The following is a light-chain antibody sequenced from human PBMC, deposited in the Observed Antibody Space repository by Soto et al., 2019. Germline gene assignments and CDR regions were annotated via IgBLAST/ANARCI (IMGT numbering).Light chain of an antibody. CDR3: QQRSNWPPP. V-gene: IGKV3-11*01. CDR2: DAS. J-gene: IGKJ4*01. CDR1: QSVSSY. Sequence: EIVLTQSPATLSLSPGEGATLSCRASQSVSSYLAWYQQKPGQAPRLLIYDASNRATGIPARFSGSGSGTDFTLTISSLEPEDFAVYYCQQRSNWPPPFGGGTKVEIK.